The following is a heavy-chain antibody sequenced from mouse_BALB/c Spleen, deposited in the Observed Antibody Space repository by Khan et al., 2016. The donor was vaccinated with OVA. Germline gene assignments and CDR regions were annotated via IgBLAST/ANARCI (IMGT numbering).Heavy chain of an antibody. Sequence: EVNVVESGGDLVKPGGSLKLSCAASGFTFSTYGMSWVRQAPDKRLEWVATVSTDGSYTYYPDSVKGRFTISRDNAKNTLYLTMSGLRSEDTAMFYCTRLAYYYDSEGFAYWGQGTLVTVSA. V-gene: IGHV5-6*01. CDR3: TRLAYYYDSEGFAY. CDR1: GFTFSTYG. D-gene: IGHD1-1*01. J-gene: IGHJ3*01. CDR2: VSTDGSYT.